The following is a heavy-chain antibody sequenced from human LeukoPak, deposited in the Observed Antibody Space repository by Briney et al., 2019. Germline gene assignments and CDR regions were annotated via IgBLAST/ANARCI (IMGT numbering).Heavy chain of an antibody. CDR2: ISSNGGST. J-gene: IGHJ4*02. V-gene: IGHV3-64*04. Sequence: GGSLRLSCSASGFTFSSYAMHWVRQAPGKGLEYVSAISSNGGSTYYADSVKGRFTISRDNSKNTLYLQMNSLRAEDTAVYYCAKSIYGSGSLSYFDYWGQGTLVTVSS. D-gene: IGHD3-10*01. CDR1: GFTFSSYA. CDR3: AKSIYGSGSLSYFDY.